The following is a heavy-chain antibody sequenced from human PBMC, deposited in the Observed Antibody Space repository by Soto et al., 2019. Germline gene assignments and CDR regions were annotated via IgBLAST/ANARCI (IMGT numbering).Heavy chain of an antibody. D-gene: IGHD2-15*01. V-gene: IGHV4-34*01. J-gene: IGHJ4*02. CDR2: INHSGST. Sequence: QVQLQQWGAGLLKPSETLSLTCAVYVWSFSAYYWSWIRQPPGKGLECIGEINHSGSTNYNPSPKSRVTISVDTSKNQFSLKLSSVTAADTAVYYCASEIFGRFYWGQGALVTVSS. CDR1: VWSFSAYY. CDR3: ASEIFGRFY.